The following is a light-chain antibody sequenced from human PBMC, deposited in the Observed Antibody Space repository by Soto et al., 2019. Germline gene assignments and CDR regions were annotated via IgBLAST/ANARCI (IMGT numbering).Light chain of an antibody. CDR3: QSYDSSLSAFYV. V-gene: IGLV1-40*01. Sequence: QSVLTQPPSVSWAPGQRVTISCTGSSSKNGAGYEVHWYQQLPGTAPKLLIYGNSNRPSWVPDLFSGSKSGSSASLAITWLQAEDEADYYCQSYDSSLSAFYVFGTGTKVTVL. CDR1: SSKNGAGYE. CDR2: GNS. J-gene: IGLJ1*01.